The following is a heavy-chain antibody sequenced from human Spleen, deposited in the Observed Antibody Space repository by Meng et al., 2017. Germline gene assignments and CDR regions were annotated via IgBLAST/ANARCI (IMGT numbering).Heavy chain of an antibody. CDR2: INAYNGDT. Sequence: QVPLVQSGAEVKTPGASVKVSCKASGYTFNSYGISWVRQAPGQGLEWMGWINAYNGDTNYAQKLQGRVTMTTDTSTSTAYMELRSLTPDDTAVYYCARLFTGNWFDPWGQGTLVTVSS. J-gene: IGHJ5*02. CDR3: ARLFTGNWFDP. D-gene: IGHD1-14*01. CDR1: GYTFNSYG. V-gene: IGHV1-18*01.